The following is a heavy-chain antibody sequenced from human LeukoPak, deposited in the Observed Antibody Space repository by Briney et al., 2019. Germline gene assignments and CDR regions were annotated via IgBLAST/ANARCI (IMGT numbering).Heavy chain of an antibody. V-gene: IGHV4-59*08. CDR2: INDRGST. Sequence: SETLSLTCTVSGVSISSFYWSWIRQPPGKGLEWIGYINDRGSTNYNPSLKSRVTISVDTSKNQFSLKLSSVTAADTAVYYCARKGGSHDYWGQGTLVTVSS. J-gene: IGHJ4*02. CDR3: ARKGGSHDY. D-gene: IGHD1-26*01. CDR1: GVSISSFY.